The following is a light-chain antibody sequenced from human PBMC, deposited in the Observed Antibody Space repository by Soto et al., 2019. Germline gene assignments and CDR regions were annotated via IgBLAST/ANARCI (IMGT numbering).Light chain of an antibody. V-gene: IGKV3-20*01. CDR1: QSVSSTS. CDR2: GAS. Sequence: EVLLTQSPGTLSLSAGEGGALSCRASQSVSSTSLAWYQQKPGQAPRLLIYGASSRAAGIPDRFSGSGSGADFTLTITRLEPEDSAVYYCQHYGSSWWTFGQGTKVEIK. J-gene: IGKJ1*01. CDR3: QHYGSSWWT.